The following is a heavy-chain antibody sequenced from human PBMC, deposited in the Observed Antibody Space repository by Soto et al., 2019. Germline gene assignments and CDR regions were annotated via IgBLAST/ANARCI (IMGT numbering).Heavy chain of an antibody. J-gene: IGHJ4*01. CDR1: GGAIVNIAQD. CDR3: ARNNYGAMPDY. CDR2: IFFSGNT. Sequence: VTGRVSGGAIVNIAQDGAWIRKYQGKGLEWIGKIFFSGNTHYNPALKSRLVISIDTSNNQFSLNLSSVTAANTALYYCARNNYGAMPDYWGQEPWSPSPQ. D-gene: IGHD2-2*01. V-gene: IGHV4-31*02.